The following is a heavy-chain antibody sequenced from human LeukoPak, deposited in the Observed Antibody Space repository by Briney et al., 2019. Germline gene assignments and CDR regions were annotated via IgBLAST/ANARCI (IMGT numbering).Heavy chain of an antibody. CDR2: VYASGNA. CDR3: ASVRSTWGLLPKYFFDY. V-gene: IGHV4-4*07. D-gene: IGHD6-13*01. CDR1: GGSISSSY. J-gene: IGHJ4*02. Sequence: PSLTRVVSGGSISSSYWSWVRQPAGKGLEWIGRVYASGNADCNPTLKSRVAMSVDTTKSQFSLKLSSVTASDTAAYFCASVRSTWGLLPKYFFDYGGQGTLVTVSS.